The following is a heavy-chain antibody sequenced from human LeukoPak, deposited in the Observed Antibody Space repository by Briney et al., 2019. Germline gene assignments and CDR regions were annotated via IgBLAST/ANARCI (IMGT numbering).Heavy chain of an antibody. CDR3: ASQYSSSWYLSKYFDY. CDR2: IYTSGST. V-gene: IGHV4-4*07. CDR1: GGSISSYY. Sequence: SETLSLTCTVSGGSISSYYWSWIRQPAGKGLEWIGRIYTSGSTNYTPSLKSRVTMSVDTSKNQFSLKLSSVTAADTAVYYCASQYSSSWYLSKYFDYWGQGTLVTVSS. J-gene: IGHJ4*02. D-gene: IGHD6-13*01.